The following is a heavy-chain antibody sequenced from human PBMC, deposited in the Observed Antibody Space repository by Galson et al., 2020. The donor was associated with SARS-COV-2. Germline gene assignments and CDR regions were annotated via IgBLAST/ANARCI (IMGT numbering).Heavy chain of an antibody. D-gene: IGHD3-10*01. Sequence: GGSLRLSCAASGFTFDDYTMHWVRQAPGKGLEWVSLLSWDGGSTYYADSVKGRFTISRDNSKNSLYLQMNSLRTEDTALYYCAKVMVRGVIINYYFDYWGQGTLVTVSS. CDR2: LSWDGGST. CDR3: AKVMVRGVIINYYFDY. CDR1: GFTFDDYT. J-gene: IGHJ4*02. V-gene: IGHV3-43*01.